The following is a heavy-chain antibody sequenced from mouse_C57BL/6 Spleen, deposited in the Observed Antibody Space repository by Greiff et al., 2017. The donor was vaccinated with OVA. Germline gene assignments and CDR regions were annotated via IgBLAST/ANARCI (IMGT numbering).Heavy chain of an antibody. D-gene: IGHD2-1*01. CDR2: IYPRSGNT. J-gene: IGHJ3*01. Sequence: QVQLQQSGAELARPGASVKLSCKASGYTFTSYGISWVKQRTGQGLEWIGEIYPRSGNTYYNEKFKGQATLPADKSSSTAYMELRSLTSEDSAVYFCAIYLYGNYEAWFAYWGQGTLVTVSA. V-gene: IGHV1-81*01. CDR1: GYTFTSYG. CDR3: AIYLYGNYEAWFAY.